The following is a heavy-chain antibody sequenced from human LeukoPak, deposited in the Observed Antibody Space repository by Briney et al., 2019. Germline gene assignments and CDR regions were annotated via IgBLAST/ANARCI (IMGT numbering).Heavy chain of an antibody. V-gene: IGHV3-15*01. CDR3: ARGFCSSTNCYQGPFDF. D-gene: IGHD2-2*01. CDR2: IKNKTNGGTT. Sequence: GGSLRLSCAASGFTFSSYAMTWVRQAPGKGLEWVGHIKNKTNGGTTDYAAPVKGRFIISRDDSKNTLYLQMNSLRTEDTAVYYCARGFCSSTNCYQGPFDFWGQGTLVTVSS. CDR1: GFTFSSYA. J-gene: IGHJ4*02.